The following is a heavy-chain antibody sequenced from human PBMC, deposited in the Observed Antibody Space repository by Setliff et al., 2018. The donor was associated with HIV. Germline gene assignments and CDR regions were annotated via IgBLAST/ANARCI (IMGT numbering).Heavy chain of an antibody. V-gene: IGHV4-59*02. CDR1: GASVSSHS. CDR3: ARPIVRGLEAFDI. D-gene: IGHD3-10*01. Sequence: SETLSLTCTVSGASVSSHSWSWIRQSPGRGLEWIGSFYVSGNTHYNPSLKSRDSFSIDTSKNQFSLRLGSLTAADTAIFYCARPIVRGLEAFDIWGQGTLVTVSS. J-gene: IGHJ3*02. CDR2: FYVSGNT.